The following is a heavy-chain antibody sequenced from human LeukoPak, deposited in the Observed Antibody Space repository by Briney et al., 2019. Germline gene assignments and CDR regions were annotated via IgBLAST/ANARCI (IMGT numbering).Heavy chain of an antibody. Sequence: SETLSLTCAVSGGSISSSNWWSWVRQPPGKGLEWIGEIYHSGSTNYNPSLKSRVTISVDKSKNQFSLKLSSVTAADTAVYYCAREVRGYCSSTSCYSHDAFDIWGQGTMVTVSS. J-gene: IGHJ3*02. CDR3: AREVRGYCSSTSCYSHDAFDI. CDR2: IYHSGST. D-gene: IGHD2-2*01. CDR1: GGSISSSNW. V-gene: IGHV4-4*02.